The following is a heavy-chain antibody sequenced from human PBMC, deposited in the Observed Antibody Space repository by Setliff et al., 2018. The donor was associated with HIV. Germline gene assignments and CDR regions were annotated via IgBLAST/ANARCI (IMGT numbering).Heavy chain of an antibody. D-gene: IGHD6-13*01. CDR3: ARHRDPPGTSWIYYYYYMDL. CDR1: GGSISSATYY. V-gene: IGHV4-39*01. J-gene: IGHJ6*03. Sequence: PSETLSLTCSVSGGSISSATYYWGWIRQPPGKGLEWIGSIYSSGSPSYNPSLSSRLTISVDTSKNHVSLRLSSVTAADTGVYYCARHRDPPGTSWIYYYYYMDLWGGGTTVTVSS. CDR2: IYSSGSP.